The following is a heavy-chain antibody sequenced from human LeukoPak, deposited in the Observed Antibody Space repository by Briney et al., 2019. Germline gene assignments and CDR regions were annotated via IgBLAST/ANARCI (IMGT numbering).Heavy chain of an antibody. D-gene: IGHD3-10*01. CDR2: FNHSGST. V-gene: IGHV4-34*01. CDR1: GGSFSGYY. Sequence: PSETLSLTCAVYGGSFSGYYWSWIRQPPGKGLEWIGGFNHSGSTNYNPSLKSRVTISVDTSKNQFSLKLSSVTAADTAVYYCARRAASKYYHGSGSYYNDYWGQGTLVTVSS. J-gene: IGHJ4*02. CDR3: ARRAASKYYHGSGSYYNDY.